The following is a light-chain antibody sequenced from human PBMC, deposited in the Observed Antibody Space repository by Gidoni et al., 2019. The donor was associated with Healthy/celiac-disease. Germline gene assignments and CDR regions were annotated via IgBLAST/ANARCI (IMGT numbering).Light chain of an antibody. CDR3: QSADSSGTYVV. CDR1: ALPKQY. CDR2: KDS. Sequence: SYELTPPPSVSVSPGQTARITCSGDALPKQYAYWYHQKPGQAPVLVIYKDSERPSGIPERFSGSSSGTTVTLTISGVQAEDEADYYCQSADSSGTYVVFGGGTKLTVL. V-gene: IGLV3-25*03. J-gene: IGLJ2*01.